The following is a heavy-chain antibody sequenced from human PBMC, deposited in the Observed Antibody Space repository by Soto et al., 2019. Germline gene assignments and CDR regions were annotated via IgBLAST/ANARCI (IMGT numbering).Heavy chain of an antibody. CDR2: MSYDETKK. D-gene: IGHD2-15*01. V-gene: IGHV3-30*18. CDR1: GFSLSSYA. J-gene: IGHJ4*02. Sequence: PGGSLRLSCATSGFSLSSYAMHWVRQAPGKGLEWVALMSYDETKKYYADSVKGRFTISRDISKNKLILQMNNLRVEDTAVYYCAKDRRDGDFMHILVVDFWGQGALVTVSS. CDR3: AKDRRDGDFMHILVVDF.